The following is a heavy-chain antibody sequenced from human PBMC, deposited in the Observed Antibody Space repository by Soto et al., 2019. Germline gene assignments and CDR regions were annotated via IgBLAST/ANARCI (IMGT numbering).Heavy chain of an antibody. D-gene: IGHD6-6*01. V-gene: IGHV4-30-2*01. CDR3: ARGKEQLGPGATDY. Sequence: SETLSLTCAVSGGSISSGGYSWSWIRQPPGKGLEWIGYIYHSGSTYYNPSLKSRVTISVDRSKNQFSLKLSSVTAADTAVYYCARGKEQLGPGATDYWGQGTLVTLAS. J-gene: IGHJ4*02. CDR1: GGSISSGGYS. CDR2: IYHSGST.